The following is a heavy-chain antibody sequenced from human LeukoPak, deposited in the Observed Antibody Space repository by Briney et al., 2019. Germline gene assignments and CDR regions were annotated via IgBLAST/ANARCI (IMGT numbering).Heavy chain of an antibody. Sequence: SETLSLTCTVSGGSISGYYWSWIRQPPGKGLEWIGEINHSGSTNYNPSLKSRVTISVDTSKNQFSLKLSSVTAADTAVYYCARGILRRNNWFDPWGQGTLVTVSS. CDR2: INHSGST. CDR3: ARGILRRNNWFDP. D-gene: IGHD3-9*01. CDR1: GGSISGYY. V-gene: IGHV4-34*01. J-gene: IGHJ5*02.